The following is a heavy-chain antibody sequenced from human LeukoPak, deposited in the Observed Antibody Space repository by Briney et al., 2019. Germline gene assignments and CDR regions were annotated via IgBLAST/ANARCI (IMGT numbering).Heavy chain of an antibody. V-gene: IGHV3-23*01. CDR2: SSGSGGST. Sequence: GGSLRLSCAASGSTFSSYAMSWVRQAPGKGLEWVSASSGSGGSTYYADSVKGRFTISRDNSKNTLYLQMNSLRAEDTAVYYCAKDHGGLGYDSSGYVYYFDYWGQGTLVTVSS. D-gene: IGHD3-22*01. CDR1: GSTFSSYA. CDR3: AKDHGGLGYDSSGYVYYFDY. J-gene: IGHJ4*02.